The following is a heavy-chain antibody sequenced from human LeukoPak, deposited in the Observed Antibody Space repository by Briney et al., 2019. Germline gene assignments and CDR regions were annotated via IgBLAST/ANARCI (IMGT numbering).Heavy chain of an antibody. J-gene: IGHJ3*02. V-gene: IGHV3-53*01. CDR3: ASCRNWAFDI. CDR1: GFTFSSYW. D-gene: IGHD5-24*01. CDR2: IYSGGST. Sequence: GGSLRLSCAASGFTFSSYWMHWVRQAPGKGLEWVSVIYSGGSTYYADSVKGRFTISRDNSKNTLYLQVNSLRAEDTAVYYCASCRNWAFDIWGQGTMVTVSS.